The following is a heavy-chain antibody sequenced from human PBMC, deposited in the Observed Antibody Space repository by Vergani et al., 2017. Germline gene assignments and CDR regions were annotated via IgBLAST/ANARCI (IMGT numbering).Heavy chain of an antibody. CDR2: IYPGDSDT. CDR3: ARRVDGYCSGGSCSLVYWYFDL. Sequence: EVQLVQSGAEVKKPGESLKISCKGSGYSFTSYWIGWVRQMPGKGLEWMGIIYPGDSDTRYSPSFQGQVTISADKSISTAYLQWSSLKASDTAMYYCARRVDGYCSGGSCSLVYWYFDLWGRGTLVTVSS. V-gene: IGHV5-51*03. CDR1: GYSFTSYW. D-gene: IGHD2-15*01. J-gene: IGHJ2*01.